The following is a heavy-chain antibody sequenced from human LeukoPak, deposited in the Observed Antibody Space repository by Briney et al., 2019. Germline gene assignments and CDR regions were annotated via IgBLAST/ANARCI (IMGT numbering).Heavy chain of an antibody. J-gene: IGHJ4*02. CDR3: ARGTFGFDY. V-gene: IGHV3-72*01. CDR1: GFSFSDHY. D-gene: IGHD3-16*01. Sequence: PGGSLRLSCAASGFSFSDHYTDWVRQAPGKGLEWVGRTSSYTTEYAASVKGRFTLSRDDSKNSLYLQMNSLKIDDTAIYYCARGTFGFDYWGQGTLVTVSS. CDR2: TSSYTT.